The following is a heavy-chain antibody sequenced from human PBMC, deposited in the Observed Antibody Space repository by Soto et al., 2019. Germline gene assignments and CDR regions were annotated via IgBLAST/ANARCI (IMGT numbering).Heavy chain of an antibody. V-gene: IGHV4-31*03. CDR1: VGSISSGGYY. CDR3: ARVSGSGWYKGGDEYFQH. Sequence: SETLSLTCTFSVGSISSGGYYCSWIRQHPWKGLEWIGYTYYSGSTYYNPSLKSRVTISVDTSKNQFSLKLSSVTAADTAVYYCARVSGSGWYKGGDEYFQHWGRGTLVNVSS. D-gene: IGHD6-19*01. CDR2: TYYSGST. J-gene: IGHJ1*01.